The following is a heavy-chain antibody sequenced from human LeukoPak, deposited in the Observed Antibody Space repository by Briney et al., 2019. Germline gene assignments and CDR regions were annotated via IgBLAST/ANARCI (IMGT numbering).Heavy chain of an antibody. D-gene: IGHD3-22*01. CDR1: GFIFSNYA. CDR2: ITGSGGDS. Sequence: GGSLRLSCKASGFIFSNYAMSWVRQAPGKGLEWVSIITGSGGDSYYTDSVKGRFTLSRDNSKNTLYLQMNSLRAEDTAVYYCTKGSYYDNSGRAYFDYWGQGTLVTVSS. V-gene: IGHV3-23*01. CDR3: TKGSYYDNSGRAYFDY. J-gene: IGHJ4*02.